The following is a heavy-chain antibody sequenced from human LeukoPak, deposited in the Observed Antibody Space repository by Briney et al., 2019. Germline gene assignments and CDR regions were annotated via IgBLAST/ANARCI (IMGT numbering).Heavy chain of an antibody. V-gene: IGHV1-46*01. Sequence: ASVKVSCKASGYMFSSYYMHWVRQAPGQGLEWMGIINPSGGSTSYAQKFQGRVTMTEDTSTDTAYMELSSLRSEDTAVYYCARSLYYDFWSGYYTMTYYYYHYMDVWGKGTTVTVSS. D-gene: IGHD3-3*01. CDR2: INPSGGST. CDR1: GYMFSSYY. CDR3: ARSLYYDFWSGYYTMTYYYYHYMDV. J-gene: IGHJ6*03.